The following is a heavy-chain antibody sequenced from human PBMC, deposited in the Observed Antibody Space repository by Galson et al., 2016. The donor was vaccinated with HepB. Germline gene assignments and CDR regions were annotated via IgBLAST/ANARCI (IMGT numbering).Heavy chain of an antibody. CDR2: MYYSGST. CDR3: ARGTRPYSNYPPSLDF. D-gene: IGHD4-11*01. J-gene: IGHJ1*01. V-gene: IGHV4-61*01. Sequence: SETLSLTCTVSGGSVSSSPFYWSWIRQPPGKGLEWIGFMYYSGSTNYSPSPKSRVTISIDRSKNQFSLRLASVTGADTAVYYCARGTRPYSNYPPSLDFWGQGTLVTVSS. CDR1: GGSVSSSPFY.